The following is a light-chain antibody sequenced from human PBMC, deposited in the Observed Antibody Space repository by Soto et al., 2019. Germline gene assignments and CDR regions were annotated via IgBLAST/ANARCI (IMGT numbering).Light chain of an antibody. CDR1: QGISNY. V-gene: IGKV1-27*01. Sequence: DIQMTQSPSSLSASVGDRVTITCRARQGISNYLAWYQQKPGKVPKLLIYAASTLQSGVPSRFSGSGSGPDFTLTISSLQPEDVATYYCHKYNSASQLTFGGGTKVEIK. CDR2: AAS. CDR3: HKYNSASQLT. J-gene: IGKJ4*01.